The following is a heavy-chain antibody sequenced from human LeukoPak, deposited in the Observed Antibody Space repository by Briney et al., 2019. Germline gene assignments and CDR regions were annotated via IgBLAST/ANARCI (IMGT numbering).Heavy chain of an antibody. CDR1: GGTFSSYA. J-gene: IGHJ4*02. CDR2: IIPILGIA. CDR3: ARDVVYGSGSSLFDY. Sequence: ASVKVSCKASGGTFSSYAISWVRQAPGQGLEWMGRIIPILGIANYAQKFQGRVTITADKSTSTAYMELSSLRSEDTAVYYCARDVVYGSGSSLFDYWGQGTLVTVSS. V-gene: IGHV1-69*04. D-gene: IGHD3-10*01.